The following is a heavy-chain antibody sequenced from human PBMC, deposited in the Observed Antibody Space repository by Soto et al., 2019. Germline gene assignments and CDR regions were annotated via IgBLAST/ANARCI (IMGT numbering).Heavy chain of an antibody. CDR2: IIPIFGTA. CDR3: ASAVRGVTYYYYYGMDV. Sequence: QVQLVQSGAEVKKPGSSVKVSCKASGGTFSTYAINWVRQAPGQGLEWMGGIIPIFGTANYAHKFLGRVTITADKSTSTAYLELNSLRSEDTAVYYCASAVRGVTYYYYYGMDVWGQGTTCTVSS. V-gene: IGHV1-69*06. J-gene: IGHJ6*02. CDR1: GGTFSTYA. D-gene: IGHD3-10*01.